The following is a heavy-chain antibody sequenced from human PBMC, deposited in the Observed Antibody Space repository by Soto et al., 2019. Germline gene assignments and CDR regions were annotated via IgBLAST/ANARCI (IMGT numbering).Heavy chain of an antibody. CDR1: GYTFTSYY. J-gene: IGHJ4*02. CDR3: ARVSLQLWAFDY. CDR2: INPSGGST. Sequence: ASVKVSCKASGYTFTSYYMHWVRQAPGQGLEWMGIINPSGGSTSYAQKFQGRVTMTRDTSTSTVYMELSGLRSEDTAVYYCARVSLQLWAFDYWGQGTLVTVSS. D-gene: IGHD5-18*01. V-gene: IGHV1-46*01.